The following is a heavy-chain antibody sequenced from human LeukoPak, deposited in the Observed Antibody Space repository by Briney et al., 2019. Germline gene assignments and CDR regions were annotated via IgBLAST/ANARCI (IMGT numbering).Heavy chain of an antibody. J-gene: IGHJ4*02. D-gene: IGHD1-1*01. CDR2: ISASGGST. CDR3: AKNASSAVHGFDY. CDR1: GFIFSSYA. Sequence: GGSLRLSCAASGFIFSSYAMSWVRQAPGKGLEWVSAISASGGSTYYADSVKGRFTISRDNSKNTLYLQMNSLRAEDTAVYYCAKNASSAVHGFDYWGQGTLVTVSS. V-gene: IGHV3-23*01.